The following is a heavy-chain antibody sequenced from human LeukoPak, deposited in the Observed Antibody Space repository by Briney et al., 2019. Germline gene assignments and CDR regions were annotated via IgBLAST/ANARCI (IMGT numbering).Heavy chain of an antibody. J-gene: IGHJ6*03. Sequence: SETLSLTCTVSGGSISSSSYYWGWIRQPPGKGLEWIGGIYYSGNTYYNPSLKSRVTISVDTSKSQFSLKLSSVTAADTAVYYCATSLTTVTHYYYYMDVWSKGTTVTISS. CDR2: IYYSGNT. CDR3: ATSLTTVTHYYYYMDV. V-gene: IGHV4-39*07. CDR1: GGSISSSSYY. D-gene: IGHD4-11*01.